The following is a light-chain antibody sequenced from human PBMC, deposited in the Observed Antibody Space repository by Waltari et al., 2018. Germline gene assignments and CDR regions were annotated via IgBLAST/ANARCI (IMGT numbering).Light chain of an antibody. V-gene: IGKV3-15*01. J-gene: IGKJ2*01. CDR2: GAS. Sequence: EIVMTQSPALLSMSPGERATLSCWANQTILTNLAWYRKKPHQAPRLLFYGASTRATGVPDRFTGGASGADFTLTISSLQSEDFALYYCQQYNNWPYTFGQGTKLEIK. CDR1: QTILTN. CDR3: QQYNNWPYT.